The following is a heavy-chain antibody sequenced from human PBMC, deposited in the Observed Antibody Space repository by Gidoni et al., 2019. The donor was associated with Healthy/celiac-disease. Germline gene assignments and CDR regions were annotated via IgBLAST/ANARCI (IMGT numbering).Heavy chain of an antibody. CDR2: ISSSSSYI. J-gene: IGHJ4*02. CDR3: ARGGYYDILTGPFDY. CDR1: GFTFSSYS. D-gene: IGHD3-9*01. Sequence: EVQLVESGGGLVKPGGSLRLSCAASGFTFSSYSMNWVRQAPGKGLEWVSSISSSSSYIYYADSVKGRFTISRDNAKNSLYLQMNSLRAEDTAVYYCARGGYYDILTGPFDYWGQGTLVTVSS. V-gene: IGHV3-21*01.